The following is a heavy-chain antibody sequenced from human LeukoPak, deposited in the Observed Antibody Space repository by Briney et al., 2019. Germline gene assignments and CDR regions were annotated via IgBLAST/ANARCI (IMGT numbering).Heavy chain of an antibody. D-gene: IGHD1-26*01. CDR2: INTSGST. Sequence: SQTLSLICTLSGASNSSGSYYWSWIRHPAGEGREWIGRINTSGSTNNNPSLKSRVTISVDTSKSQFSLKLSSVTAADTAVYYCARESSIVGAINYWGQGTLVTVSS. CDR3: ARESSIVGAINY. CDR1: GASNSSGSYY. V-gene: IGHV4-61*02. J-gene: IGHJ4*02.